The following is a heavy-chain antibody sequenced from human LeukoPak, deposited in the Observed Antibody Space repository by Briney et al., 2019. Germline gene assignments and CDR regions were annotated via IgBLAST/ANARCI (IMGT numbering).Heavy chain of an antibody. CDR2: ISGGGETT. CDR1: GFTFNLYE. D-gene: IGHD2-21*02. J-gene: IGHJ4*02. Sequence: PGGSRRLSCAASGFTFNLYEMNWVRQAPGKGLEWISYISGGGETTYYANSVKGRFTISRDNGKNSLYLQMNSLRVEDTGVYYCARDASGGDLPFDYWGQGTPVTVSS. CDR3: ARDASGGDLPFDY. V-gene: IGHV3-48*03.